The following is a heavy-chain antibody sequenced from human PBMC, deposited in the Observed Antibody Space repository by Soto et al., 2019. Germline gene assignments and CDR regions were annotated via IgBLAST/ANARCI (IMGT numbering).Heavy chain of an antibody. D-gene: IGHD5-12*01. Sequence: GGALKISCKGSGYSFTRYWIGWVRQMAGKGLEWMGIIYPGGSDTRYSPSFQGQVTISADKSISPAYLQWSSLKASDTAMYSCARHEDGYNSFASMDVWGQGTTVTVSS. V-gene: IGHV5-51*01. CDR3: ARHEDGYNSFASMDV. J-gene: IGHJ6*02. CDR2: IYPGGSDT. CDR1: GYSFTRYW.